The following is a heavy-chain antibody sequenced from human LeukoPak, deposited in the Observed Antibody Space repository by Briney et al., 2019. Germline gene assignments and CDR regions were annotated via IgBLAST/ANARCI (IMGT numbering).Heavy chain of an antibody. V-gene: IGHV1-18*01. CDR2: ISGYNGNT. J-gene: IGHJ4*02. D-gene: IGHD5-12*01. Sequence: ASVKVSCKATADTLSSYGISWVRQAPGQGLEWMGWISGYNGNTNYAQKLQGRVTMTTDTSTSTAYMELRSLRSDDTAVYYCARDRASVRGYSGYPKDYWGQGTLVTVSS. CDR1: ADTLSSYG. CDR3: ARDRASVRGYSGYPKDY.